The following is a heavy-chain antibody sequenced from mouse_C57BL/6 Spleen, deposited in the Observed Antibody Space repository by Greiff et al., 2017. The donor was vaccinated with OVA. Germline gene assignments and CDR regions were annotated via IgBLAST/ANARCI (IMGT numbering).Heavy chain of an antibody. D-gene: IGHD2-1*01. Sequence: QVQLQQPGAELVRPGSSVKLSCKASGYTFTSYWMDWVKQRPGQGLEWIGNIYPSDSETHYNQKFKDKATLTVDKSSSTAYMQLSSLTSEDSAVYYCARAGIYHFDYWGQGTTLTVSS. J-gene: IGHJ2*01. CDR3: ARAGIYHFDY. V-gene: IGHV1-61*01. CDR1: GYTFTSYW. CDR2: IYPSDSET.